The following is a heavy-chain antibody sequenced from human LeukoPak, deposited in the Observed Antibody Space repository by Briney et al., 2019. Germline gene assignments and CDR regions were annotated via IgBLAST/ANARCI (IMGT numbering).Heavy chain of an antibody. CDR2: TSSGSGTI. V-gene: IGHV3-48*01. J-gene: IGHJ2*01. CDR1: GFTFSTYN. Sequence: PGGSLRLSCVASGFTFSTYNINWVRQAPGKGLEWVTYTSSGSGTIYYADSVKGRFTISRDNAKNSLYLQMNSLRAEDTAVYYCAALRGLQNWYFDLWGRGTLVTVSS. D-gene: IGHD4-17*01. CDR3: AALRGLQNWYFDL.